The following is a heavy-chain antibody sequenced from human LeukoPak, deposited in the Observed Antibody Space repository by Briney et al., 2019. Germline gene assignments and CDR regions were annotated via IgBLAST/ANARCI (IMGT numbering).Heavy chain of an antibody. J-gene: IGHJ4*02. CDR2: IYYTGTT. Sequence: SSETLSLTCTVSGGSIRSYYWTWIRQPPGKGLEWTGYIYYTGTTNYNPSLTDRVTISIDASRNQFSLILTSVTAADTAVYYCARAETDHYYFDYLGQGILVTVSS. CDR1: GGSIRSYY. V-gene: IGHV4-59*12. CDR3: ARAETDHYYFDY. D-gene: IGHD3-10*01.